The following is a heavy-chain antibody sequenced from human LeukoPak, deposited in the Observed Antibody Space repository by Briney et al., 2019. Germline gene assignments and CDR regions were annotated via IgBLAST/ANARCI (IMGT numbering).Heavy chain of an antibody. Sequence: TGGSLRLXCAASGFTFSGCGMHWVRQAPGKGLEWVAFIWYDGRDKYYADSVEGQFTISRDNSKNTLYLQMNSLRAEDTAVYYCAKDPYSYGSYFDYWGQGTLVIVSS. V-gene: IGHV3-30*02. CDR2: IWYDGRDK. CDR3: AKDPYSYGSYFDY. CDR1: GFTFSGCG. J-gene: IGHJ4*02. D-gene: IGHD5-18*01.